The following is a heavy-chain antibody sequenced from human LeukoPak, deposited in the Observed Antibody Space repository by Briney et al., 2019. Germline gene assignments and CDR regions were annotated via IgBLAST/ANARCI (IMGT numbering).Heavy chain of an antibody. CDR1: GGSISSYY. D-gene: IGHD5-18*01. Sequence: SETLSLTCTVSGGSISSYYWSWIRQPAGKGLEWIGYIYTSGSTNYNPSLKSRVTISVDTSKNQFTLKLSSVTAADTAVYYCARKRMDTAMVYYYYYMDVWGKGTTVTVSS. J-gene: IGHJ6*03. V-gene: IGHV4-4*09. CDR3: ARKRMDTAMVYYYYYMDV. CDR2: IYTSGST.